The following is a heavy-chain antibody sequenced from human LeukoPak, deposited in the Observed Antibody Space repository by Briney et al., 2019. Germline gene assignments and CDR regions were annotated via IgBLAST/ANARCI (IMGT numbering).Heavy chain of an antibody. V-gene: IGHV3-7*01. D-gene: IGHD6-19*01. CDR2: IYQDGSEK. Sequence: QAGGSLRLSCVASGFTFSSYWMSWVRQAPGKGLEWVANIYQDGSEKYYVDSVKGRFTIYRDNAKTSLFLQMNSLRTEDTAVYYCATAAAGYYFDYWGQGTLVTVSS. CDR3: ATAAAGYYFDY. J-gene: IGHJ4*02. CDR1: GFTFSSYW.